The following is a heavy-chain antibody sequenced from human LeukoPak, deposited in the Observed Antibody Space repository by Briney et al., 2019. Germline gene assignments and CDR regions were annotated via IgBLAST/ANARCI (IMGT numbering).Heavy chain of an antibody. Sequence: GGSLRLSCTASGFTFTTYGMHWVRHAPGKGLVWVSGILSDGRSPYADSVKGRYTISRDTSKNTLYLQMNSLRAEDAAVYYCARDSQFVGHLCWGEGTLVAVS. J-gene: IGHJ4*02. CDR1: GFTFTTYG. V-gene: IGHV3-74*01. CDR3: ARDSQFVGHLC. CDR2: ILSDGRSP. D-gene: IGHD5-24*01.